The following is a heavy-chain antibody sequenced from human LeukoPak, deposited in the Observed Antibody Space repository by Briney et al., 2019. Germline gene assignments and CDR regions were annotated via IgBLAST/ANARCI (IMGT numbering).Heavy chain of an antibody. V-gene: IGHV4-59*12. Sequence: SETLSLTCTVSGGSISSYYWSWIRQPPGKGLEWIGYIYYSGSTTYNPSLKSRVTISVDTSKNQFSLKLSSVTAADTAVYYCARDRDSGSYSRFFDYWGQGTLVTVSS. CDR2: IYYSGST. CDR3: ARDRDSGSYSRFFDY. J-gene: IGHJ4*02. D-gene: IGHD1-26*01. CDR1: GGSISSYY.